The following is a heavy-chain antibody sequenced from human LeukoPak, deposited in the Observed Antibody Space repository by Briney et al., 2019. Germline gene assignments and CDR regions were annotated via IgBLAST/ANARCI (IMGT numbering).Heavy chain of an antibody. CDR1: GGSISSYY. CDR3: ARTYYDILTWLSGGYWFDP. J-gene: IGHJ5*02. Sequence: PSETLSLTCTVSGGSISSYYWSWIRQPPGKGLEWIGYIYYSGSTNYNPSLKSRVTISVDTSKNQFSLKLSSVTAADTAVYYCARTYYDILTWLSGGYWFDPWGQGTLVTVSS. V-gene: IGHV4-59*08. D-gene: IGHD3-9*01. CDR2: IYYSGST.